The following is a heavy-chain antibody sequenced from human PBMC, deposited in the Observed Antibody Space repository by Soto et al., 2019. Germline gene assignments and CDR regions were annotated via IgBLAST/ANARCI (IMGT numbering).Heavy chain of an antibody. Sequence: QVQLQESGPGLVKPSETLSLTCNVSGDAINRDYWSWIRQPPGKGLEWIGYIYYSGSSDYNPSLKSQVTISLEKSENQFSLTLTSVTAADTAVYYCARRTVGYYFDYWGQGILVTVSS. CDR1: GDAINRDY. CDR3: ARRTVGYYFDY. V-gene: IGHV4-59*08. D-gene: IGHD3-22*01. CDR2: IYYSGSS. J-gene: IGHJ4*02.